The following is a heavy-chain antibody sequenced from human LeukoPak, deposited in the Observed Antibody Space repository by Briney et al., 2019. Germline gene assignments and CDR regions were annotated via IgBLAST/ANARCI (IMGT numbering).Heavy chain of an antibody. J-gene: IGHJ6*02. D-gene: IGHD2-15*01. CDR3: AKGWHDYGMDV. V-gene: IGHV3-23*01. CDR1: GFTFSSYA. CDR2: IHADSGRT. Sequence: PGGSLRLSCATSGFTFSSYAMSWVRQAPGKGLEWVAGIHADSGRTYHADSVKGRFTISRDNSKNTLYLQMNSLRAEDTAVYYCAKGWHDYGMDVWGQGTTVTVSS.